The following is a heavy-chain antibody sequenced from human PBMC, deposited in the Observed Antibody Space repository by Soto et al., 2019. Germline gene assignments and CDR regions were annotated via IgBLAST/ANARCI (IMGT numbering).Heavy chain of an antibody. J-gene: IGHJ4*02. V-gene: IGHV3-23*01. Sequence: AGGSLRLSCAASGFTFSSYAMSWVRQAPGKGLEWVSAISGSGGSTYYADSVKGRFTISRDNSKNTLYLQMNSLRAEDTAVYYCAKDLGGGYSYGYVRGVDYWGQGTLVTVSS. CDR1: GFTFSSYA. CDR3: AKDLGGGYSYGYVRGVDY. CDR2: ISGSGGST. D-gene: IGHD5-18*01.